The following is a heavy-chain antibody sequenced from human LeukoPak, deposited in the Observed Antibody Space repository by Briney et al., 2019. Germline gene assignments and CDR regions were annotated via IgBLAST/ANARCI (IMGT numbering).Heavy chain of an antibody. V-gene: IGHV1-18*01. D-gene: IGHD3-3*01. CDR1: GYTFTSYG. J-gene: IGHJ4*02. Sequence: ASVKVSCKASGYTFTSYGISWVRQAPGQGLEWMGWISAYNGNTNYAQKLQGRVTMTTDTSTSTAYMELRSLRSGDTAVYYCARVQAWSGYYMGDYFDYWGQGTLVTVSS. CDR2: ISAYNGNT. CDR3: ARVQAWSGYYMGDYFDY.